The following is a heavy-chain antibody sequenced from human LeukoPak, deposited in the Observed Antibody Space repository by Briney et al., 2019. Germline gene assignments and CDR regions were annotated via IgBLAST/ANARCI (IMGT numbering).Heavy chain of an antibody. J-gene: IGHJ4*02. D-gene: IGHD5-24*01. CDR2: INTNTGNP. Sequence: ASVKVSCKASGYTFTSYAVNWVRQAPGQGLEWMGWINTNTGNPTYAQGFTGRFVFSLDTSVSTAYLQISSLKAEDTAVYYCARGDGWDGYNPFDLWGQGTLVTVSS. CDR1: GYTFTSYA. CDR3: ARGDGWDGYNPFDL. V-gene: IGHV7-4-1*02.